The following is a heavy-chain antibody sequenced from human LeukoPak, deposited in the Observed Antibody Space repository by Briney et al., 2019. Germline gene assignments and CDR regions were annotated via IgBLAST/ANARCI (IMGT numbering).Heavy chain of an antibody. CDR3: AKHRGYSYGNYYDMHV. J-gene: IGHJ6*02. CDR2: ISGSGGST. Sequence: GGSLRLSCAASGFTFSSYAMSWVRQAPGKGLECVSGISGSGGSTYYADSVKGRFTISRDNSKNTLYLQMNSLRAEDTAVYYCAKHRGYSYGNYYDMHVWGQGTTVSISS. CDR1: GFTFSSYA. D-gene: IGHD5-18*01. V-gene: IGHV3-23*01.